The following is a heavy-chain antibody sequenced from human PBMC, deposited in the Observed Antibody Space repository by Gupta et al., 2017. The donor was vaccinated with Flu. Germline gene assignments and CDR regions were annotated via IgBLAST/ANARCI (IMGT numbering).Heavy chain of an antibody. D-gene: IGHD2-21*01. V-gene: IGHV3-11*01. CDR3: VRDFQRYCGGDCNEAAGDY. J-gene: IGHJ4*02. CDR2: ITYGSTTI. Sequence: WIRQAPGKGLELVSYITYGSTTIYYADSVRGRFTMSRDDAKNSLYLQMNSLRAEDTAVYYCVRDFQRYCGGDCNEAAGDYWGQGTLVTVSS.